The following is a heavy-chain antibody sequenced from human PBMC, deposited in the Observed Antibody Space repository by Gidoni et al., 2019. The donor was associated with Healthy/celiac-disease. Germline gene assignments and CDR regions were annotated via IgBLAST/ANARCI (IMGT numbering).Heavy chain of an antibody. CDR3: ARVLGYYYDSSGPESSIDY. J-gene: IGHJ4*02. V-gene: IGHV5-51*01. D-gene: IGHD3-22*01. CDR1: GYSFTSYW. Sequence: EVQLVQSGAEVKKPGESLKISCKGSGYSFTSYWIGWVRQMPGKGLEWLGIIYPGDSDTRYSPSFQGQVTISADKSISTAYLQWSSLKASDTAMYYCARVLGYYYDSSGPESSIDYWGQGTLVTVSS. CDR2: IYPGDSDT.